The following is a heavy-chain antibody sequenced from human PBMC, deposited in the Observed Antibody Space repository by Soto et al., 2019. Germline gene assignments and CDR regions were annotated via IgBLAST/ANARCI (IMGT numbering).Heavy chain of an antibody. D-gene: IGHD3-3*01. CDR3: ARAFGTYYDFWSGYYLY. V-gene: IGHV1-3*01. CDR2: INAGNGNT. CDR1: GYTFTSYA. Sequence: ASVKVSCKASGYTFTSYAMHWVRQAPGQRLEWMGWINAGNGNTKYSQKFQGRVTITRDTSASTAYMELSSLRSEDTAVYYCARAFGTYYDFWSGYYLYWGQGTLVTVSS. J-gene: IGHJ4*02.